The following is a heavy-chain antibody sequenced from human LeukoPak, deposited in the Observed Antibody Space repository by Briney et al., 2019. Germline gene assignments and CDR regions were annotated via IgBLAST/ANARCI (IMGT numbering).Heavy chain of an antibody. V-gene: IGHV3-7*04. CDR2: ISPDGGEI. D-gene: IGHD2-21*01. J-gene: IGHJ5*02. Sequence: PGGSLRLSCAASGFTFSNAWMTWVRQAPGKGLEWVASISPDGGEIHYVDSVKGRFTISRDNAKNSLYLQTNSLTAEDTAVHYCPGAYHPGGWFDPWGQGTLVTVSS. CDR1: GFTFSNAW. CDR3: PGAYHPGGWFDP.